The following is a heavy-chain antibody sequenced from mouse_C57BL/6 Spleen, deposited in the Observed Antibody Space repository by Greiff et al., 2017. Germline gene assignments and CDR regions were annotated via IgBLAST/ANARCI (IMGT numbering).Heavy chain of an antibody. Sequence: VQLQQSGAELVKPGASVKMSCKASGYTFTSYWITWVKQRPGQGLEWIGDIYPGSGSTNYNEKFKSKATLTVDTSSSTAYMQLSSLTSEDSAVYYCARKDYYGSSHWYFDVWGTGTTVTVSS. J-gene: IGHJ1*03. CDR3: ARKDYYGSSHWYFDV. CDR2: IYPGSGST. D-gene: IGHD1-1*01. V-gene: IGHV1-55*01. CDR1: GYTFTSYW.